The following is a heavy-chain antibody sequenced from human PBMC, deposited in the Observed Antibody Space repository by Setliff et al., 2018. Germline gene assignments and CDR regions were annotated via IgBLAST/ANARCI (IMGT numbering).Heavy chain of an antibody. V-gene: IGHV1-2*06. J-gene: IGHJ5*02. CDR3: ARDPIAASGTFWFDP. CDR2: VNPKNGGI. Sequence: ASVKVSCKASGGTFSNYGISWVRQAPGQGPEWMGRVNPKNGGILYSQKFEGRVSMTGDRTISTAYMELSRLRSDDTAVYYCARDPIAASGTFWFDPWGQGTLVTVSS. D-gene: IGHD6-13*01. CDR1: GGTFSNYG.